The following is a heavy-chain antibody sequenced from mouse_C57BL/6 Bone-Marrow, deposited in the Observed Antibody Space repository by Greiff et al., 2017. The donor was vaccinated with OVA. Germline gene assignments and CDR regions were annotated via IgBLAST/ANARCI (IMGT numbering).Heavy chain of an antibody. Sequence: VQLQQSGAELVKPGASVKMSCKASGYTFTSYWITWVKQRPGQGLEWIGDIYPGSGSTNYNEKFKSKANLTVDTSSSTAYMQLRSLSSEYSAVYYCASAPALGYWGQGTTLTVSS. CDR1: GYTFTSYW. CDR2: IYPGSGST. CDR3: ASAPALGY. V-gene: IGHV1-55*01. J-gene: IGHJ2*01.